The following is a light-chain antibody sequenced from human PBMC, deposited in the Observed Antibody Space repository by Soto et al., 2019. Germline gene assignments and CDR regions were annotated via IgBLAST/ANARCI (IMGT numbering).Light chain of an antibody. J-gene: IGLJ3*02. CDR2: DVS. V-gene: IGLV2-11*01. Sequence: QSALTQPRSVSGSPGQSVTISCTGTSSDVGGYNYVSWYQQHPGKAPKLMIYDVSKRPSGVPDRFSGSKSGNTASLTISGLQAEDEADYYCMSYIESTSTHWVLGGGTKLTVL. CDR1: SSDVGGYNY. CDR3: MSYIESTSTHWV.